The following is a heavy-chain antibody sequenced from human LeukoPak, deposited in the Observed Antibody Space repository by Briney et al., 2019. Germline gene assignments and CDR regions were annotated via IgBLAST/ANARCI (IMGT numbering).Heavy chain of an antibody. CDR3: ARHSADLDAFDL. V-gene: IGHV7-4-1*02. J-gene: IGHJ3*01. CDR1: GYTFTSYA. CDR2: INTNTGNP. D-gene: IGHD3-10*01. Sequence: ASVKVSCKASGYTFTSYAMNWVRQAPGQGLEWMGWINTNTGNPTYAQGFTGRFVFSLDTSVSTAYLQWTSLKASDTAMHYCARHSADLDAFDLWGPGTMVAV.